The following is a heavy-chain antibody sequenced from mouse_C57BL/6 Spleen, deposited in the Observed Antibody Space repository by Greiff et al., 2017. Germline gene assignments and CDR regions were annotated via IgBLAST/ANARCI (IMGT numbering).Heavy chain of an antibody. J-gene: IGHJ4*01. CDR1: GYTFTSYW. Sequence: QVQLQQPGAELVMPGASVKLSCKASGYTFTSYWMHWVKQRPGHGLEWIGEILPGSGSINYNEKFKGKATLTADTSANTAYMQLSSLTTEDSAIYYCARDGAMDYWGQGTSVTVSS. CDR3: ARDGAMDY. CDR2: ILPGSGSI. V-gene: IGHV1-9*01.